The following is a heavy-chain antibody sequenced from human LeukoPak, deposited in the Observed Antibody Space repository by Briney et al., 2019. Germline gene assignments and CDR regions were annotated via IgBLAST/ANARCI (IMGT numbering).Heavy chain of an antibody. Sequence: PGGSLRLSCAASGFTFSSYWMTWVRQAPGKGLEWVAIIKQDGSQKYYVDSVKGRFTISRDNAKNSLYLQMNSLRAEDTAVYYCARDLSGDYDFWSGYSPWGQGTLVTVS. J-gene: IGHJ4*02. CDR3: ARDLSGDYDFWSGYSP. V-gene: IGHV3-7*01. CDR1: GFTFSSYW. CDR2: IKQDGSQK. D-gene: IGHD3-3*01.